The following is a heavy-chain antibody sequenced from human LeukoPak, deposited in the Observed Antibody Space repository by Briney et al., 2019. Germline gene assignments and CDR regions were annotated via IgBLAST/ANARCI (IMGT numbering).Heavy chain of an antibody. CDR3: ARAGGHYFDY. Sequence: PSETLSLTCAVYGGSFSGYYWSWIRQPPGKGLEWIGEVNHSGSTNYNLSLKSRVTISVDTSKNQFSLKLSSVTAADTAVYYCARAGGHYFDYWGQGTLVTVSS. V-gene: IGHV4-34*01. J-gene: IGHJ4*02. D-gene: IGHD1-14*01. CDR1: GGSFSGYY. CDR2: VNHSGST.